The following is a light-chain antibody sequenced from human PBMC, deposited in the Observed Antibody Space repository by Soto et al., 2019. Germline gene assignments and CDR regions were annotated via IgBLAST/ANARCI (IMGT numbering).Light chain of an antibody. CDR3: SSYTSSSTLVV. J-gene: IGLJ2*01. CDR2: DVS. CDR1: SSDVGGYNY. V-gene: IGLV2-14*01. Sequence: QSALTQPASVSGSPGQSITISCTGTSSDVGGYNYVSWYQQHPGKSPKLMIDDVSNRPSGVSNRFSGSKSGNTASLTISGLQAEDQADYYSSSYTSSSTLVVFGEVTKLTVL.